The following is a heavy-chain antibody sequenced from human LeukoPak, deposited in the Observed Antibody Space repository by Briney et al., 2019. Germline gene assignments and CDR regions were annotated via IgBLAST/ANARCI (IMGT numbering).Heavy chain of an antibody. J-gene: IGHJ3*02. D-gene: IGHD6-6*01. Sequence: GGSLRLSCAASGFTFSSYWMSWVRQAPGKGLEWVANIKQDGSEKYYVDSVKGRFTISRDNAKNSLYLQMNSLRAEDTAVYYCARSSIAPFHSAFDIWGQGTMVTVSS. CDR2: IKQDGSEK. V-gene: IGHV3-7*01. CDR3: ARSSIAPFHSAFDI. CDR1: GFTFSSYW.